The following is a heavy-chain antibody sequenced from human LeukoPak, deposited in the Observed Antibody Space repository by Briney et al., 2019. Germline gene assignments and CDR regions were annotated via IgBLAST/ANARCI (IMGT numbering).Heavy chain of an antibody. V-gene: IGHV3-20*04. CDR2: INWNGGST. D-gene: IGHD2-2*01. J-gene: IGHJ4*02. CDR3: ARVPSVVVPGRDEYYFDY. Sequence: GGSLRLSCAASGFTFDDYGMSWVRQAPGKGLEWGSGINWNGGSTGYADSVKGRFTISRHNAKNSLYLQMNSLRAEDTALYYCARVPSVVVPGRDEYYFDYWGQGTLVTVSS. CDR1: GFTFDDYG.